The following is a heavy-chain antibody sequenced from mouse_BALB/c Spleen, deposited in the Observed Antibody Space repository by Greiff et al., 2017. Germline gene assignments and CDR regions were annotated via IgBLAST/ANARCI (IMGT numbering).Heavy chain of an antibody. CDR3: ARRSGDDGGFDY. J-gene: IGHJ2*01. V-gene: IGHV5-6*02. CDR1: GFTFSSYG. CDR2: ISSGGSYT. Sequence: DVKLVESGGDLVKPGGSLKLSCAASGFTFSSYGMSWVRQTPDKRLEWVATISSGGSYTYYPDSVKGRFTISRDNAKNTLYLQMSSLKSEDTAMYYCARRSGDDGGFDYWGQGTTLTVSS. D-gene: IGHD1-3*01.